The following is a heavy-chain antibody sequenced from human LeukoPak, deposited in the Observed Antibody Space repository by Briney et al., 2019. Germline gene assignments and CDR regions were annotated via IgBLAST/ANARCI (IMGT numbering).Heavy chain of an antibody. CDR2: INHSGST. CDR3: GRAGGSRGWYRLGDY. J-gene: IGHJ4*02. D-gene: IGHD6-19*01. V-gene: IGHV4-34*01. CDR1: GGSFSGYY. Sequence: SETLSLTCAVYGGSFSGYYWNWIRQPPGKGLEWVGDINHSGSTNYNPTLKSRVTISVDTYKNQFSLKLSSVTAADTAVYYCGRAGGSRGWYRLGDYWGQGTLVTVSS.